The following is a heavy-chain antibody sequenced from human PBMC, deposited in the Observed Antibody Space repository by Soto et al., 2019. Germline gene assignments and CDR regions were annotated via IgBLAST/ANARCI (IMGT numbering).Heavy chain of an antibody. V-gene: IGHV3-33*01. CDR1: GFTFSSYG. CDR2: IWYDGSNK. D-gene: IGHD1-7*01. Sequence: LRLSCAASGFTFSSYGMHWVRQAPGKGLEWVAVIWYDGSNKYYADSVKGRFTISRDNSKNTLYLQMNSLRAEDTAVYYCARDLELGSSGPFEYWGQGTLVTVSS. CDR3: ARDLELGSSGPFEY. J-gene: IGHJ4*02.